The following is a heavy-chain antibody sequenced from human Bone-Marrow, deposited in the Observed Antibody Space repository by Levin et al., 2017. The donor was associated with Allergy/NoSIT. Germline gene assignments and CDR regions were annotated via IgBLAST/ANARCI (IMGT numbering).Heavy chain of an antibody. V-gene: IGHV6-1*01. Sequence: SQTLSLTCAISGDSVSSNSAIWNWIRQSPSRGLEWLGRTYYRSKWYNYYAVSVKSRITINPDTPNNQVSLQLNSLTPDDTAVYYCVIAGTSKAMDYWGQGTRVTVSS. J-gene: IGHJ4*02. D-gene: IGHD1-1*01. CDR1: GDSVSSNSAI. CDR3: VIAGTSKAMDY. CDR2: TYYRSKWYN.